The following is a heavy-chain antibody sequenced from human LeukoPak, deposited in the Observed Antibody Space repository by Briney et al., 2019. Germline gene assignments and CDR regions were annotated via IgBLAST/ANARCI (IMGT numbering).Heavy chain of an antibody. J-gene: IGHJ4*02. CDR2: INHSGST. CDR1: GGSFSGYY. CDR3: ARGSVVVAATRGSYFDY. V-gene: IGHV4-34*01. Sequence: SETLSLTCAVYGGSFSGYYWSWIRQPPGKGLEWIGEINHSGSTNYNPSLKSRVTISVDTSKNQFSLKLSSVTAADTAVYYCARGSVVVAATRGSYFDYWGQGTLVTVSS. D-gene: IGHD2-15*01.